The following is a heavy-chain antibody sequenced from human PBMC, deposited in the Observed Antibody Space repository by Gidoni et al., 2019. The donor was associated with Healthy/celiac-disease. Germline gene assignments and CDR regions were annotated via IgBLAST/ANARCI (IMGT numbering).Heavy chain of an antibody. CDR3: ATARLTANRLDY. CDR2: IYHSGST. J-gene: IGHJ4*02. CDR1: GYSISSGYS. Sequence: QVQLQESGPGLVKPSETLSRTCAVSGYSISSGYSWGWIRQPPGKGLEWIGSIYHSGSTYYNPSLKSRVTISVDTSKNQFSLKLSSVTAADTAVYYCATARLTANRLDYWGQGTLVTVSS. V-gene: IGHV4-38-2*01. D-gene: IGHD2-21*02.